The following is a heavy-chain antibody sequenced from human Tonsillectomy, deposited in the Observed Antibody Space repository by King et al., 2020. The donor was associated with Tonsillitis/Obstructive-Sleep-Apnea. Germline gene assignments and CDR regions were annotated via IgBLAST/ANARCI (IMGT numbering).Heavy chain of an antibody. J-gene: IGHJ3*02. CDR2: IWYDGTKK. CDR1: GFTFNNYG. V-gene: IGHV3-33*01. Sequence: VQLVESGGGVVQPGRSLRLSCAASGFTFNNYGMNWVRQAPGRGLEWVALIWYDGTKKYYADSVKGRFTISRDNSNNTLYLQMNSLRAEDSALYFCASGSANCNPSEGFDIWGQGTVVTVSS. CDR3: ASGSANCNPSEGFDI. D-gene: IGHD1-1*01.